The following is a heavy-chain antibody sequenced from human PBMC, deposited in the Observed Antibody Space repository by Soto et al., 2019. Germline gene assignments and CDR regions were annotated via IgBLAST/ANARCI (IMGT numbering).Heavy chain of an antibody. CDR3: ARNVPVTTLGY. J-gene: IGHJ4*02. D-gene: IGHD4-17*01. Sequence: EVQLVESGGGLVQHGGSLRLSCAASVVTVSSNYMSWVRQAPGQGLEWVSVIYRRGDRKYADSVNGRFTVSRDNSKNTLFLQMNSLRVEATAVYYCARNVPVTTLGYWGQGTLVTVSS. V-gene: IGHV3-66*01. CDR2: IYRRGDR. CDR1: VVTVSSNY.